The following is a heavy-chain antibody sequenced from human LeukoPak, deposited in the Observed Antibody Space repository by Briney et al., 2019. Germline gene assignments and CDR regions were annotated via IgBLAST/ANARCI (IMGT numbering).Heavy chain of an antibody. V-gene: IGHV3-21*01. J-gene: IGHJ4*02. D-gene: IGHD2-8*01. CDR3: ARDYNGGELAFDY. CDR1: GFTFSSYS. Sequence: GGSLRLSCAASGFTFSSYSMNWVRQARGKGLEWVSSISSSSSYIYYADSVKGRFTISRDNAKNSLYLQMNSLRAEDTAVYYCARDYNGGELAFDYWGQRTLVTVSS. CDR2: ISSSSSYI.